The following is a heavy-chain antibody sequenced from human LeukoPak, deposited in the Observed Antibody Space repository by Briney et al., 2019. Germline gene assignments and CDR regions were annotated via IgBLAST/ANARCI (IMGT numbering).Heavy chain of an antibody. D-gene: IGHD6-13*01. J-gene: IGHJ4*02. CDR3: TTDIAAGADY. CDR1: GFTVSSNS. V-gene: IGHV3-53*01. CDR2: IYSGGNT. Sequence: GGSLRLSCTVSGFTVSSNSMSWVRQAPGKGLEWVSFIYSGGNTHNSDSVKGRFTISRDNSKNTLYLQMNSLRAEDTAVYYCTTDIAAGADYWGQGTLVTVSS.